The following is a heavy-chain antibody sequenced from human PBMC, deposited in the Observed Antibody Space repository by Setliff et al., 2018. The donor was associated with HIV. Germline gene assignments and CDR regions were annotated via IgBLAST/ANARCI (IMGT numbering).Heavy chain of an antibody. CDR1: GYTFLNYG. Sequence: ASVKVSCKASGYTFLNYGISWVRQTPGRGLEWMAWVNVGNGNTKTARKFQGRVALTTDTSTSTAHMELRNLRSDDTAVYYCARDSGMAVVGTWRRLDPWGQGALVTVSS. CDR2: VNVGNGNT. D-gene: IGHD6-19*01. CDR3: ARDSGMAVVGTWRRLDP. J-gene: IGHJ5*02. V-gene: IGHV1-18*01.